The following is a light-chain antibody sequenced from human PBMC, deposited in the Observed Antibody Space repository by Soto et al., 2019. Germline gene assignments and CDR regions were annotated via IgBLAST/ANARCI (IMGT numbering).Light chain of an antibody. J-gene: IGLJ1*01. Sequence: QSVLAQPRSVSGSPGQSVAISCTGTSSDVGGYNYVSWYQQHPGKAPKLIIYDVTKRPSGVPDRFSGSSSGNTASLTISGLQAEDEADYLCCSYAGSYSYVFGEGTKVTVL. CDR1: SSDVGGYNY. CDR2: DVT. V-gene: IGLV2-11*01. CDR3: CSYAGSYSYV.